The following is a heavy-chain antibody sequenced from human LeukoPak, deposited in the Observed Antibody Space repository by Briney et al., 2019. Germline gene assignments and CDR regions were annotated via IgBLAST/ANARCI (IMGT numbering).Heavy chain of an antibody. D-gene: IGHD5-24*01. Sequence: PSETLSLTCTVSGGSIIPNYWRWIRQPPGKGLEWIGSIFYTGTTNYNPSLKSRVTISVDTSKNQFSLSLTSVTAADTAVYYCASGGLGNNSPFDSWGQGTLVTVSS. V-gene: IGHV4-59*01. CDR1: GGSIIPNY. CDR3: ASGGLGNNSPFDS. J-gene: IGHJ4*02. CDR2: IFYTGTT.